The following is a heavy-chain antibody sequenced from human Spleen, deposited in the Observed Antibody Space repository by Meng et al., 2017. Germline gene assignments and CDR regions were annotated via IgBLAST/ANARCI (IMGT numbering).Heavy chain of an antibody. V-gene: IGHV3-11*04. CDR1: GFIFSNCY. D-gene: IGHD3-16*01. CDR3: ARSPIDKYDLSALPLDY. Sequence: GESLKISCVGSGFIFSNCYMSWIRQAPGEGLEWVAYIDTSSSSIYYADSVKGRFTISRDNAKNSLYLQLDSLRAEDTAVYYCARSPIDKYDLSALPLDYWGQGTLVTVSS. CDR2: IDTSSSSI. J-gene: IGHJ4*02.